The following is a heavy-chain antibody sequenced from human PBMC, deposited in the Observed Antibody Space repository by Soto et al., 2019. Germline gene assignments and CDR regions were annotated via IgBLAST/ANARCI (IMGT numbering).Heavy chain of an antibody. J-gene: IGHJ5*02. CDR2: ITGYNGNT. CDR3: ARLFCSSTSCRWFDP. D-gene: IGHD2-2*01. V-gene: IGHV1-18*04. Sequence: QVLLVQSGAEVKKPGASVKVSCKASGYTLTTYGLAWVRQAPGQGLEWMGWITGYNGNTNYAQKFHGRLTMTTHTPTNTASLELRTMRSADTALYYCARLFCSSTSCRWFDPWGQGTLVTVSS. CDR1: GYTLTTYG.